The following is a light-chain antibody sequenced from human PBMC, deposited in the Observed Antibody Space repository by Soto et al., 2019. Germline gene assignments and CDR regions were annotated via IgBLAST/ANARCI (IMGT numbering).Light chain of an antibody. CDR1: QSISRW. CDR2: DAS. Sequence: DIQMTQSPSTLSASVGDRVTITCRASQSISRWLAWSQQKPGKAPKLLIYDASNLQSGVSSRFSGSGSGTEFTLTLSSLPADDFATYFFPPYSSFLPFGGGNKVEI. CDR3: PPYSSFLP. J-gene: IGKJ4*01. V-gene: IGKV1-5*01.